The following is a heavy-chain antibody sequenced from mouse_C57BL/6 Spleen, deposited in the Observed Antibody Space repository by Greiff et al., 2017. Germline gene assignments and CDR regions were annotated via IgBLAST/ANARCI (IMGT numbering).Heavy chain of an antibody. V-gene: IGHV1-15*01. D-gene: IGHD1-3*01. Sequence: QVQLQQSGAELVRPGASVTLSCKASGYTFTDYEMHWVKQTPVHGLEWIGAIDPETGGTAYNQKFKGKAILTADKSSSTAYMELRSLTSEDSAVYYCTRREVGRLDYWGQGTTLTVSS. CDR2: IDPETGGT. J-gene: IGHJ2*01. CDR1: GYTFTDYE. CDR3: TRREVGRLDY.